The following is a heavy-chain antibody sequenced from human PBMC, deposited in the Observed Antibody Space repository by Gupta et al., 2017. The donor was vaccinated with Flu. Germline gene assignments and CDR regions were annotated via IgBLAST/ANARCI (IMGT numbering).Heavy chain of an antibody. Sequence: QVQLVQSGAEVKKPGSSVKVSCKASGGTFSSYAISWVRQAPGQGLEWMGGIIPIFGTANYAQKFQGRVTITADESTSTAYMELSSLRSEDTAVYYCARGTPDGTPPYYYYYGMDVWGQGTTVTVSS. CDR2: IIPIFGTA. CDR1: GGTFSSYA. V-gene: IGHV1-69*01. D-gene: IGHD1-26*01. CDR3: ARGTPDGTPPYYYYYGMDV. J-gene: IGHJ6*02.